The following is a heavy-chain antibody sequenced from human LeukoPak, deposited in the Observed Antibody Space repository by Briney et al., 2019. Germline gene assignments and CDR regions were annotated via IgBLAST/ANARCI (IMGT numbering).Heavy chain of an antibody. J-gene: IGHJ6*03. CDR3: ARRARPYGSGTYRSSNYYFHYMDV. D-gene: IGHD3-10*01. V-gene: IGHV4-59*12. CDR2: IYYSGST. Sequence: PSETLSLTCTVSGGSISSYYWSWIRQPPGKGLEWIGYIYYSGSTNYNPSLKSRVTISVDTSKNQFSLKLSSVTAADTAVYYCARRARPYGSGTYRSSNYYFHYMDVWGKGTTVTISS. CDR1: GGSISSYY.